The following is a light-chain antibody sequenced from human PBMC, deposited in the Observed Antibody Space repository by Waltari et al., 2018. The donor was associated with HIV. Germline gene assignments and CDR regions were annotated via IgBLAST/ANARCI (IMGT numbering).Light chain of an antibody. CDR1: TGPVTSGHF. CDR3: LREFDGPSWL. V-gene: IGLV7-43*01. Sequence: QTVLTQAASLTVSPGGPLTLPCSPTTGPVTSGHFPAWFQLRPGQGPRPLIYGTHSKHSWTPARFSGSLIGGKAALTVSGAQPEGGCEYVCLREFDGPSWLFCRGSRVTVL. J-gene: IGLJ3*02. CDR2: GTH.